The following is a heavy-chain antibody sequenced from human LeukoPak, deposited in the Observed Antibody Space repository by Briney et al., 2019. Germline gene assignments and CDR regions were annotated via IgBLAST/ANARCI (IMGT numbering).Heavy chain of an antibody. CDR2: IKEDGSEN. V-gene: IGHV3-7*01. Sequence: GGSLRLSCVASGFTFNYYWMSWVRQAPGKGLEWVANIKEDGSENYSVDSVKGRFTISRDNAKNSLYLQMNSLRAEDTAVYYCARRAGAYSHPYDYWGQGTLVTVSS. CDR3: ARRAGAYSHPYDY. D-gene: IGHD4/OR15-4a*01. CDR1: GFTFNYYW. J-gene: IGHJ4*02.